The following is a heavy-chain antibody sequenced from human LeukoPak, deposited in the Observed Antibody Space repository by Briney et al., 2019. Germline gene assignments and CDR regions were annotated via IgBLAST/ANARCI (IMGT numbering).Heavy chain of an antibody. Sequence: GGSLRLSCAASGFTFSRYSMHWVRQAPGKGLVWVSHVNSDGSGTDYADSVKGRFTISRDNAKNTLYLQMNSLRAEDTAVYYCAKGASSSFDYWGQGTLVTVSS. D-gene: IGHD6-13*01. V-gene: IGHV3-74*01. J-gene: IGHJ4*02. CDR2: VNSDGSGT. CDR3: AKGASSSFDY. CDR1: GFTFSRYS.